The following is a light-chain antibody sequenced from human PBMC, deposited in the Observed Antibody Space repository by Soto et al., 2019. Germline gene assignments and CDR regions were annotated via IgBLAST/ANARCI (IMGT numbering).Light chain of an antibody. V-gene: IGKV3-20*01. CDR3: QQYGSSRWT. Sequence: EIVXTQSPGXLAVXLGERPTLACRASQSVSSRYLAWYQQKPGQATRLLIYGASSRATGIPDRVSGSGSGTDVTLTISRLEPEDFAAYYCQQYGSSRWTIGQGTKVDI. CDR1: QSVSSRY. CDR2: GAS. J-gene: IGKJ1*01.